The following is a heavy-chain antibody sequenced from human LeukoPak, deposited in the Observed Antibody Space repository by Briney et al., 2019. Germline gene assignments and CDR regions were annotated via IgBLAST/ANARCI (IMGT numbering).Heavy chain of an antibody. J-gene: IGHJ6*03. V-gene: IGHV1-69*05. CDR2: IIPIFGTA. D-gene: IGHD6-19*01. CDR1: GGTFSSYA. CDR3: ARSDSSGRHYYYYYMDV. Sequence: ASVKVSCKASGGTFSSYAISWVRQAPGQGLERMGRIIPIFGTANYAQKFQGRVTITTDESTSTAYMELSSLRSEDTAVYYCARSDSSGRHYYYYYMDVWGKGTTVTVSS.